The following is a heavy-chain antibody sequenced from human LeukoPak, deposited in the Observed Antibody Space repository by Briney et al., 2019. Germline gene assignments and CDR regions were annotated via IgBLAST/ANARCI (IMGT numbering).Heavy chain of an antibody. CDR3: AKAKTVTYGGDY. CDR2: ISGSGGST. V-gene: IGHV3-23*01. J-gene: IGHJ4*02. CDR1: GFTFSSYA. Sequence: GGSLRLSCTASGFTFSSYAMSWVRQAPGKGLEWVSAISGSGGSTYYADSVKGRFTISRDNSKNTLYLQMNSLRAEDTAVYYCAKAKTVTYGGDYWGQGTLVTVSS. D-gene: IGHD4-17*01.